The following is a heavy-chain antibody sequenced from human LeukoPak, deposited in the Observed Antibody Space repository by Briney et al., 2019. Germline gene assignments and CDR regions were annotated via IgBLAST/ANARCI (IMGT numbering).Heavy chain of an antibody. V-gene: IGHV1-18*01. J-gene: IGHJ4*02. CDR2: ISAYNGNT. CDR1: GYTFTSYG. CDR3: ARDPRRGQQLVHFDY. D-gene: IGHD6-13*01. Sequence: ASVKVSCKASGYTFTSYGISWVRQAPGQGLEWMGWISAYNGNTNYAQKLQGRVTMTTDTSTSTAYMELRNLRSDDTAVYYCARDPRRGQQLVHFDYWGQGTLVTVSS.